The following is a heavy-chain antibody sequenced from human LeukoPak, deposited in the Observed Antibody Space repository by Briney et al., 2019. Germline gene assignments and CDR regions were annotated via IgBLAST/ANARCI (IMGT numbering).Heavy chain of an antibody. CDR1: GFTFSSYA. V-gene: IGHV3-23*01. Sequence: GGSLRLSCAASGFTFSSYAMSWVRQAPGKGLEWVSAISGSGGSTYYADSVKGRFTISRDNSKNTLYLQMNSLRAEDTAVYYCARVSYFDWTTGGFDPWGQGTLVTVSS. CDR2: ISGSGGST. J-gene: IGHJ5*02. CDR3: ARVSYFDWTTGGFDP. D-gene: IGHD3-9*01.